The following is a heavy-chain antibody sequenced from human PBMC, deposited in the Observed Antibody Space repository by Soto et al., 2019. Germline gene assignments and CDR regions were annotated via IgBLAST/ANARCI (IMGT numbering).Heavy chain of an antibody. CDR3: AKDFTGGPYYYSGMNV. CDR2: ISYDGRDT. CDR1: GFTFNTYA. J-gene: IGHJ6*02. V-gene: IGHV3-30-3*02. Sequence: QVQLVESGGGVVQPGTSLRLSCAASGFTFNTYAMHWVRQAPGKGLEWVAVISYDGRDTFSADSVKGRFTISRDNSKNPLNLRMNGLGVEDTAVYSCAKDFTGGPYYYSGMNVWGQGTTVPV.